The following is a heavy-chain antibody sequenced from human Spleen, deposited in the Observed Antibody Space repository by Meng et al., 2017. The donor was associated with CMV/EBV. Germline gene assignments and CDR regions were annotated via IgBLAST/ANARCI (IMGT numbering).Heavy chain of an antibody. Sequence: ASVKVSCKASGYSFSSYYIHWVRQAPGQGLEWMGTVNPRGGDTSNAQKFQGRVTMTRDTSISTAYMELSRLRSDDTAVYYCAREMDTGMVPDYWGQGTLVTVSS. J-gene: IGHJ4*02. D-gene: IGHD5-18*01. CDR1: GYSFSSYY. V-gene: IGHV1-46*01. CDR2: VNPRGGDT. CDR3: AREMDTGMVPDY.